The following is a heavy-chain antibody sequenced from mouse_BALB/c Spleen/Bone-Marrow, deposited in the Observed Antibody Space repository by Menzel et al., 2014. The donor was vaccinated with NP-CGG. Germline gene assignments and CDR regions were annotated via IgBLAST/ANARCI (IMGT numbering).Heavy chain of an antibody. CDR1: GYSFTDYY. CDR2: INPYNGAT. D-gene: IGHD2-14*01. CDR3: ATDRYDEDYAMDY. J-gene: IGHJ4*01. Sequence: EVQLVESGPELVKPGASVKISCKASGYSFTDYYMHWVKRSHVKSLEWIGRINPYNGATSYNQNFKDKASLTVDKSSTTAYMELHSLTSEDSAVYYCATDRYDEDYAMDYWCQGTSVTVSS. V-gene: IGHV1-26*01.